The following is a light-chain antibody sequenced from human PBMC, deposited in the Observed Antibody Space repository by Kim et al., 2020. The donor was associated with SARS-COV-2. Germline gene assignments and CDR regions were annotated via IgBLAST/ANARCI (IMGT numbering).Light chain of an antibody. J-gene: IGKJ1*01. CDR1: QSISSW. CDR3: QQYNSYPST. V-gene: IGKV1-5*01. Sequence: DIQMTQSPSTLSTSVGDSVTVTCRASQSISSWLAWYQQKPGKAPKLLIYDVSSLESGVPSRFIGSGSGTEFTLTISSLQPDDFATYYCQQYNSYPSTFGQGTKVDIK. CDR2: DVS.